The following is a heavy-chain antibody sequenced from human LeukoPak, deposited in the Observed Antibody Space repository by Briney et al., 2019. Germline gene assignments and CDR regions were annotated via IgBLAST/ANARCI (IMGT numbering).Heavy chain of an antibody. CDR1: GVTFRSYG. J-gene: IGHJ4*02. V-gene: IGHV3-30*03. CDR2: ISSDGNDK. Sequence: GSLRLSCAASGVTFRSYGMHWVRQAPGKGLEWVALISSDGNDKLYGESVRGRFTVSRDDSKSTLCLQMNSLRAEDTAVYYCTTKVIRGNSGDDYDDWGQGTLVTVSS. CDR3: TTKVIRGNSGDDYDD. D-gene: IGHD5-12*01.